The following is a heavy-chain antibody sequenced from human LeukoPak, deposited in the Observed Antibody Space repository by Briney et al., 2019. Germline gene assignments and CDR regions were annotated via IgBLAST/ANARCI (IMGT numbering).Heavy chain of an antibody. Sequence: SETLSLTCAVYGGSFSGYYWSWIRQPPGKGLEWIGEINHSGSTNYNPSLKSRVAISVDTSKNQFSLKLSSVTAADTAVYYCARHSGLLWFGDRYYFDYWGQGTLVTVSS. V-gene: IGHV4-34*01. J-gene: IGHJ4*02. CDR1: GGSFSGYY. CDR2: INHSGST. CDR3: ARHSGLLWFGDRYYFDY. D-gene: IGHD3-10*01.